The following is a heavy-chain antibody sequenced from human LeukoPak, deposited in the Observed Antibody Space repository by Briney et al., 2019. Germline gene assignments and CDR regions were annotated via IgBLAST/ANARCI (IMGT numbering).Heavy chain of an antibody. CDR3: ARVKYYDFWSGYYPYYYNMDV. Sequence: PGGSLRLSCAASGFTFSSYSMNWVRQAPGKGLEWVSSISSSSSYIYYADSVKGRFTISRDNAKNSLYLQMNSLRAEDTAVYYCARVKYYDFWSGYYPYYYNMDVWGQGTTVTVSS. J-gene: IGHJ6*03. CDR2: ISSSSSYI. CDR1: GFTFSSYS. V-gene: IGHV3-21*01. D-gene: IGHD3-3*01.